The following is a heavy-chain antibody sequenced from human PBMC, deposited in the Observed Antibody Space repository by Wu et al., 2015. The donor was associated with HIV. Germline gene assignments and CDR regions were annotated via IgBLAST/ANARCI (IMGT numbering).Heavy chain of an antibody. CDR1: GYSFSDYH. D-gene: IGHD6-19*01. V-gene: IGHV1-2*02. CDR3: ARAHRPVADALELDY. CDR2: INQNSGGA. Sequence: QVQLVQSGVEVKKPGASVEVSCKASGYSFSDYHVHWVRQAPGQGLEWMGWINQNSGGATYAQKFQGRVAMTRDTSISTAFMELSRLRFDDTAIYYCARAHRPVADALELDYWGQGTLVIVS. J-gene: IGHJ4*02.